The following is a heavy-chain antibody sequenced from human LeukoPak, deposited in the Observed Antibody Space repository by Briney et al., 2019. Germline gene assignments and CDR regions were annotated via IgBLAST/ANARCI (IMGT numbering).Heavy chain of an antibody. CDR2: IYDSGST. Sequence: SETLSLTCTVPGGSISSYYWSWIRQPPGKRLEWIGYIYDSGSTNYNSSLKSRVTISIDTSKSQLSLKLSSVTAADTAVYYCARVPVTTYRYFDLWGRGTLVTVSS. J-gene: IGHJ2*01. CDR1: GGSISSYY. V-gene: IGHV4-59*01. D-gene: IGHD4-17*01. CDR3: ARVPVTTYRYFDL.